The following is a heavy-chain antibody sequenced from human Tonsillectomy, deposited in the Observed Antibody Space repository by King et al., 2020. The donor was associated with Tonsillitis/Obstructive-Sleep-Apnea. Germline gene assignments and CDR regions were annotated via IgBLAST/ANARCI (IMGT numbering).Heavy chain of an antibody. V-gene: IGHV4-34*01. D-gene: IGHD1-14*01. J-gene: IGHJ6*03. CDR3: ARRDHHNLYFYFLLDV. Sequence: VQLQQWGAGLLKPSETLSLTCAVYGGSFSGYYWSWIRQPPGKGLEWIGEINHSGSTNYNPSLKSRVTISVDTSKNQFSLKVSSVTAADTAVYYCARRDHHNLYFYFLLDVWGGGAPGTVSS. CDR2: INHSGST. CDR1: GGSFSGYY.